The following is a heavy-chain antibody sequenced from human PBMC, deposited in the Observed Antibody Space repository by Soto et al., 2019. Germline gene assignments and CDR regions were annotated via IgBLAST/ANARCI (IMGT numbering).Heavy chain of an antibody. CDR3: AKIETCRFLEWFHDY. D-gene: IGHD3-3*01. Sequence: PGGSLRLSCAASGFTFSSYWMSWVRQAPGKGLEWVANIKQDGSEKYYVDSVKGRFTISRDNAKNSLYLQMNSLRAEDTAVYYCAKIETCRFLEWFHDYWGQGTLVTVSS. V-gene: IGHV3-7*01. CDR1: GFTFSSYW. J-gene: IGHJ4*02. CDR2: IKQDGSEK.